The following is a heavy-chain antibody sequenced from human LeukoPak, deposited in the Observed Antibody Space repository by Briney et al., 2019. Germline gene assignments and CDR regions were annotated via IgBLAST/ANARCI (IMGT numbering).Heavy chain of an antibody. J-gene: IGHJ3*02. D-gene: IGHD2-2*01. CDR1: GFSFSSYN. CDR3: AREREYCSSTSCYPAFDI. V-gene: IGHV3-21*01. CDR2: ITTSSTYT. Sequence: GGSLRLSCAASGFSFSSYNMNWVRQAPGKGLEWVSSITTSSTYTFYADSVKGRFTISRDNAKNSLYLQMNSLRAEDTAVYYCAREREYCSSTSCYPAFDIWGQGTMVTVSS.